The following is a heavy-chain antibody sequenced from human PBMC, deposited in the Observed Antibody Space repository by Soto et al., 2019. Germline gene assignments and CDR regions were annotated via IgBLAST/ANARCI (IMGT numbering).Heavy chain of an antibody. J-gene: IGHJ4*02. V-gene: IGHV1-2*02. Sequence: GASVKVSCKASGYTFTGYYMHWVRQAPGQGLEWMGWINPNIGGTNYAQKFQGRVTMTRDTSISTAYMELSRLRSDDTAVYYCARVPPSWADYYFKYWGEGNMVTVSA. CDR2: INPNIGGT. D-gene: IGHD7-27*01. CDR3: ARVPPSWADYYFKY. CDR1: GYTFTGYY.